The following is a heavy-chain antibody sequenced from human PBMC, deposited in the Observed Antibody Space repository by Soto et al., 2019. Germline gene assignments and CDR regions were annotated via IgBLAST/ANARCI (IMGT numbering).Heavy chain of an antibody. CDR1: GFTFSSYG. J-gene: IGHJ6*02. CDR3: AKDAVGDYVWGSYRYYYYYYGMDV. V-gene: IGHV3-30*18. Sequence: GGSLRLSCAASGFTFSSYGMHWVRQAPGKGLEWVAVISYDGSNKYYADSVKGRFTISRDNSKNTLYLQMNSLRAEDTAVYYCAKDAVGDYVWGSYRYYYYYYGMDVWGQGTTVTVSS. CDR2: ISYDGSNK. D-gene: IGHD3-16*02.